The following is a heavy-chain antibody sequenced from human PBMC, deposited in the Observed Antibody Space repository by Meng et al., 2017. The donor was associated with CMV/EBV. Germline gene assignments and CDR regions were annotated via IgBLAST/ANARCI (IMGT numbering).Heavy chain of an antibody. Sequence: ESLKISCAASGFTFSSYWMSWVRQAPGKGLEWVANIKQDGSEKYYVDSVKGRFTISRDNAKNSLYLQMNSLRAEDTAVYYCARDPYDFWTSYYYGMDVWGQGTTVTVSS. CDR3: ARDPYDFWTSYYYGMDV. V-gene: IGHV3-7*01. CDR2: IKQDGSEK. D-gene: IGHD3-3*01. J-gene: IGHJ6*02. CDR1: GFTFSSYW.